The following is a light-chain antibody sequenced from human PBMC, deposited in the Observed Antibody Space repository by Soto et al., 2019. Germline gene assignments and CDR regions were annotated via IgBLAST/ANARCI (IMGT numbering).Light chain of an antibody. CDR1: NANLVAGYD. J-gene: IGLJ3*02. CDR3: QAYDYSLTAFV. CDR2: GNR. Sequence: QSVLPQPPSVSVAPGQRVTISCTGTNANLVAGYDVHWYQQLPGAAPKLVIFGNRNRPSGVPERFSGSKSGPSASLAITGLQAEDEADYYCQAYDYSLTAFVFGGGTKLTVL. V-gene: IGLV1-40*01.